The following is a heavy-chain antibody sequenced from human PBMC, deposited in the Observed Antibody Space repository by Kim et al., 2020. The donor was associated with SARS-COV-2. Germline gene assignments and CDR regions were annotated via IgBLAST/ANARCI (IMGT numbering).Heavy chain of an antibody. CDR3: AKGRYSGDGEIYFDP. D-gene: IGHD5-12*01. CDR2: ISGSGGSR. CDR1: GFTFSSYA. V-gene: IGHV3-23*01. Sequence: GGSLRLSCAASGFTFSSYAMSWVRQAPGKGLEWVSAISGSGGSRYYADSVKGRFTISRDNSKNTQYLQMNSLRAEDTAVYYCAKGRYSGDGEIYFDPWGQGTLVTVSS. J-gene: IGHJ5*02.